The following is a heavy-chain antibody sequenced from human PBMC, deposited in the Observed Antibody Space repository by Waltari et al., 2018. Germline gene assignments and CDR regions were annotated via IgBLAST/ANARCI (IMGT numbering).Heavy chain of an antibody. CDR2: IKSKTDGGTT. CDR1: GFTFSNAW. D-gene: IGHD3-10*01. Sequence: EVQLVESGGGLVKPGGSLRLSCASSGFTFSNAWMSWVRQAPGKGLEWVGRIKSKTDGGTTDYAAPVKGRFTISRDDSKNTLYLQMNSLKTEDTAVYYCTTEVLLWFGRKLFTDYWGQGTLVTVSS. CDR3: TTEVLLWFGRKLFTDY. V-gene: IGHV3-15*01. J-gene: IGHJ4*02.